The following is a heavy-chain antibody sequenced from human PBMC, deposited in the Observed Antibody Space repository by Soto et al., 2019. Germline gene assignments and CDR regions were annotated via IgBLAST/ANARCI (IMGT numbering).Heavy chain of an antibody. Sequence: ASVKVSCKASGYTFTSYYMHWVRRAPGQGLEWMGIINPSGGSTSYAQKFQGRVTMTRDTSTSTVYMELSSLRSEDTAVYYCARVGYQLPTTYYYMDVWGKGTTVTVSS. V-gene: IGHV1-46*03. CDR1: GYTFTSYY. J-gene: IGHJ6*03. CDR3: ARVGYQLPTTYYYMDV. D-gene: IGHD2-2*01. CDR2: INPSGGST.